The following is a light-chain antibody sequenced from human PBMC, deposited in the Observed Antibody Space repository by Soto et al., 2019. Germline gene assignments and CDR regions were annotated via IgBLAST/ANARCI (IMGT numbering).Light chain of an antibody. V-gene: IGKV1-5*03. Sequence: DIQMTQSHSTLSASVGDRVTIPCRASQSINTWLAWYQQKPGKAPKVLIYKAPNLQSGVPSRFGGSGSGTEFTLTISSLQPDDFATYYCQHYHSYPYTFGQGTKLEI. CDR2: KAP. CDR1: QSINTW. CDR3: QHYHSYPYT. J-gene: IGKJ2*01.